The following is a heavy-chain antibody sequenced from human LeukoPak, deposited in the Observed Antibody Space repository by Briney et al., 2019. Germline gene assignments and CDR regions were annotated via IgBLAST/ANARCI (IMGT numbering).Heavy chain of an antibody. CDR1: GYTLTELS. V-gene: IGHV1-24*01. CDR3: ATDLYDSRFFQH. J-gene: IGHJ1*01. D-gene: IGHD3-3*01. CDR2: FDPEDGET. Sequence: ASVKVSCKVSGYTLTELSMHWVRQAPGKGLEWMGGFDPEDGETIYAQKFQGRVTMTEDTSTDTAYMELSSLRSEDTAVYYCATDLYDSRFFQHWGQGTLVTVSS.